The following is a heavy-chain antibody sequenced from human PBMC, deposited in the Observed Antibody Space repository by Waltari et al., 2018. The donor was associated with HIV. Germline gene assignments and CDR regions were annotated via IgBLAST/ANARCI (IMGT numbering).Heavy chain of an antibody. V-gene: IGHV3-23*01. CDR1: EFSFSDYA. J-gene: IGHJ4*02. Sequence: EVQLLESGGGLVQPGGSLKLSCAASEFSFSDYAMGWVRQAPGEGLGWVGSIGGSGCSSFYPHSAKGRFIISRDNFKNTVYLQINRRRVEDTAVYFCVRDRRGPWDWNYSFLSWGQGTLVTVSS. CDR3: VRDRRGPWDWNYSFLS. CDR2: IGGSGCSS. D-gene: IGHD1-7*01.